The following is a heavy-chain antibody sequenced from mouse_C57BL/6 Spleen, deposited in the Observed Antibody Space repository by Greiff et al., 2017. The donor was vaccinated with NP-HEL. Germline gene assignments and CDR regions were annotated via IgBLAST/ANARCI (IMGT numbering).Heavy chain of an antibody. Sequence: DVKLQESGPSLVRPSQPLSLTCTVTGFSINRDCYWLWIRQFPGNKLEYIGYTFYSGITYYNPSLESRTYITRDTSKHQFSLKLSSVTTYDTATDYCARDPSYGYFDVWGTGTTVTVAS. V-gene: IGHV3-3*01. CDR1: GFSINRDCY. CDR2: TFYSGIT. CDR3: ARDPSYGYFDV. J-gene: IGHJ1*03.